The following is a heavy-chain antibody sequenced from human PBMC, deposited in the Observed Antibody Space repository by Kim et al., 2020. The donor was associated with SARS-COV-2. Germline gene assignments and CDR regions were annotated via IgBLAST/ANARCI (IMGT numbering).Heavy chain of an antibody. Sequence: ASVKVSCKVSGYTLTELSMHWVRQAPGKGLEWMGGFDPEDGETIYAQKFQGRVTMTEDTSTDTAYMELSSLRSEDTAVYYCATATRYNWNLGDWGQGTLVTVSS. D-gene: IGHD1-20*01. CDR3: ATATRYNWNLGD. J-gene: IGHJ4*02. CDR2: FDPEDGET. V-gene: IGHV1-24*01. CDR1: GYTLTELS.